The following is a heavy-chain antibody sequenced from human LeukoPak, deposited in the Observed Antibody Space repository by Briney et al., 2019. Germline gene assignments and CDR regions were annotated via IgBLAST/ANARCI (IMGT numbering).Heavy chain of an antibody. V-gene: IGHV3-23*01. D-gene: IGHD6-13*01. J-gene: IGHJ4*02. Sequence: GGSLRLSCAASGFTFSSYAMSWVRQAPGKGLEWVSAISGSGGSRYYADSVKGRFTISRDNSKNTLYLQMNSLRAEDTAVYYCAKGLSGGAAAGTGYWGQGTLVTVSS. CDR2: ISGSGGSR. CDR3: AKGLSGGAAAGTGY. CDR1: GFTFSSYA.